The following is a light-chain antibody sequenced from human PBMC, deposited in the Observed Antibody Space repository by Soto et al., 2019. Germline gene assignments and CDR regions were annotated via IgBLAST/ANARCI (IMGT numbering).Light chain of an antibody. CDR3: QDYGGMWT. J-gene: IGKJ1*01. CDR1: QSISNR. Sequence: DIQMTQSPSTLSASVGDRVTITCRASQSISNRLAWYQQKPGKAPKVLIYDASSLESGVPSRFSGSGSGTEFILTISSLQHDDFASYCCQDYGGMWTLGQGTTVDIK. V-gene: IGKV1-5*01. CDR2: DAS.